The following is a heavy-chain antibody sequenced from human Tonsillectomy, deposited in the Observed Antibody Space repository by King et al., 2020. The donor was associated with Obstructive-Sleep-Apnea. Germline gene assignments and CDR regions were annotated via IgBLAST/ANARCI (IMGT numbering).Heavy chain of an antibody. Sequence: VQLVESGGGLVQPGGSLRLSCAASGFTFSSYDMHWVRQATGKGLEWVSAIGTAGDTYYPGSVKGRFTISRENAKNSLYLQMNSLRAGDTAVYYCAREQVETARVAYGMDVWGQGTTVTVSS. CDR2: IGTAGDT. D-gene: IGHD5-18*01. J-gene: IGHJ6*02. CDR1: GFTFSSYD. V-gene: IGHV3-13*04. CDR3: AREQVETARVAYGMDV.